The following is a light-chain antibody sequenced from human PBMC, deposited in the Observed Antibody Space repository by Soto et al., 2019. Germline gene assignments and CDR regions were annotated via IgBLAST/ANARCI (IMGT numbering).Light chain of an antibody. CDR3: QQYESYPVT. V-gene: IGKV1-5*03. CDR1: QRISRS. Sequence: DIPMTQSPSTLSASVGDRVTITCRASQRISRSLAWYQQKPGEAPKILIYKASTLESGVPSRFSGGGSGTEFTLTISSLQPDDFATYYCQQYESYPVTFGQGTRLVI. CDR2: KAS. J-gene: IGKJ5*01.